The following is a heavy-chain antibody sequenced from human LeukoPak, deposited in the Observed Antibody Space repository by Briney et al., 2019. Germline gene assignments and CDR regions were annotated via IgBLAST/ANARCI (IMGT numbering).Heavy chain of an antibody. CDR1: GFTFSSYW. V-gene: IGHV3-7*01. J-gene: IGHJ1*01. D-gene: IGHD2-2*02. CDR2: IKQDGSEK. Sequence: GGSLRLSCAASGFTFSSYWMSWVRQAPGKGLEWVANIKQDGSEKYYVDSVKGRFTISRDNSKNTLYLQMNSLRAEDTAVYYCARVGCSSTSCYSYFQHWGQGTLVTVSS. CDR3: ARVGCSSTSCYSYFQH.